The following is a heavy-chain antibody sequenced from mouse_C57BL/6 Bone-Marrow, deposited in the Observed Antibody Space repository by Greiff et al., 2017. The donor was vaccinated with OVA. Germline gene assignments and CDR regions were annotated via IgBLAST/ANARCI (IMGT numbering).Heavy chain of an antibody. D-gene: IGHD1-1*01. CDR1: GYTFTSYG. J-gene: IGHJ2*01. CDR2: IYPRSGNT. V-gene: IGHV1-81*01. CDR3: AREDYYGSSFDY. Sequence: VQLQESGAELARPGASVKLSCKASGYTFTSYGISWVKQRTGQGLEWIGEIYPRSGNTYYNEKFKGKATLTADKSSSTAYMELRSLTSEDSAVYFCAREDYYGSSFDYWGQGTTLTVSS.